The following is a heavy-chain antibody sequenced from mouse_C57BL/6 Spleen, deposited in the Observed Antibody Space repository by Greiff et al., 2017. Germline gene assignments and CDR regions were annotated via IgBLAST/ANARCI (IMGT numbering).Heavy chain of an antibody. CDR2: INPRHGGT. Sequence: QVQLQQPGTELVKPGASVKLSCKASGYTFTSYWMHWVKQRPGQGLELIGNINPRHGGTNANEKFKSKATLTVDKSSSTAYMQLSSQTSADSAVDYWARGGSSGPAWFAYWGQGTLVTVSA. J-gene: IGHJ3*01. V-gene: IGHV1-53*01. D-gene: IGHD3-2*02. CDR1: GYTFTSYW. CDR3: ARGGSSGPAWFAY.